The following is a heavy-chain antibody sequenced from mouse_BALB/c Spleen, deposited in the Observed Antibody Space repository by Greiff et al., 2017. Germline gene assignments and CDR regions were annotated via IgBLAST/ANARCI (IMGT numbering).Heavy chain of an antibody. Sequence: EVKLQESGPELVKPGASVKISCKASGYSFTGYYMHWVKQSHVKSLEWIGRINPYNGATSYNQNFKDKASLTVDKSSSTAYMELHSLTSEDSAVYYCARGDGWYFDVWGAGTTVTVSS. D-gene: IGHD3-3*01. J-gene: IGHJ1*01. CDR3: ARGDGWYFDV. CDR1: GYSFTGYY. CDR2: INPYNGAT. V-gene: IGHV1-31*01.